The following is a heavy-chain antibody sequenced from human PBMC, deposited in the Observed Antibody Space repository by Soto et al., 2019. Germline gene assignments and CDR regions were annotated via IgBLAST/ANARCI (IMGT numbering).Heavy chain of an antibody. Sequence: QVQLVQSGAEVKKPGSSVKVSCKASGGTFSSYAISWVRQAPGQGLEWMGGIIPIFGTANYAQKFQGRVTITADESTSTAYMELSSLRSEDTAVYYCALAGAPAIPTYCGGDCYSEDYWGQGTLVTVSS. D-gene: IGHD2-21*02. CDR3: ALAGAPAIPTYCGGDCYSEDY. V-gene: IGHV1-69*01. CDR1: GGTFSSYA. CDR2: IIPIFGTA. J-gene: IGHJ4*02.